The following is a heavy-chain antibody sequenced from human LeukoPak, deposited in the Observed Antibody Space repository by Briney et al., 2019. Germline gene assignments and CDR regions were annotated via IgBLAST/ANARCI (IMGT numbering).Heavy chain of an antibody. CDR1: GFTFSSSW. D-gene: IGHD3-10*01. V-gene: IGHV3-74*01. CDR2: LNSDGSRI. CDR3: VGSGDLSY. J-gene: IGHJ4*02. Sequence: GGSLRISCTASGFTFSSSWMHWVHQAPGKGLVWVSRLNSDGSRISYVDSVKGRFTISRDNAKNTLYLQMNSLRAEDTAVYYCVGSGDLSYWGQGTLVTVSS.